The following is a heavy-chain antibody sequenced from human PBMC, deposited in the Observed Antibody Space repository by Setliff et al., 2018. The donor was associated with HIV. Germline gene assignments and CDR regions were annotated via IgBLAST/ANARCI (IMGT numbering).Heavy chain of an antibody. CDR3: ARDRISSTWYPGNGFDP. V-gene: IGHV1-18*01. Sequence: VASVKVSCKASGYTVTSYGISWVRQAPGQGLEWMGWISAYNGNTNYAQKLQGRVTMTTDTSTSTAYMELSRLKSDDPAVYYCARDRISSTWYPGNGFDPWGQGTLVTVPQ. D-gene: IGHD6-13*01. CDR1: GYTVTSYG. J-gene: IGHJ5*02. CDR2: ISAYNGNT.